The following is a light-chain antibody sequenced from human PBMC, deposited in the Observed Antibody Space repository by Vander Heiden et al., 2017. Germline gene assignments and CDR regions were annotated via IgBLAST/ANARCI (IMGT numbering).Light chain of an antibody. CDR3: QAWDSSTYV. CDR2: QDS. CDR1: QLGDKY. V-gene: IGLV3-1*01. Sequence: SYELTQPPSVSVPPGQTASITCSGDQLGDKYACWYQQKPGQSPVLVIYQDSKRPSGIPERFSGSNSGNTATLTISGTQAMDEADYYCQAWDSSTYVFGTGTKVTVL. J-gene: IGLJ1*01.